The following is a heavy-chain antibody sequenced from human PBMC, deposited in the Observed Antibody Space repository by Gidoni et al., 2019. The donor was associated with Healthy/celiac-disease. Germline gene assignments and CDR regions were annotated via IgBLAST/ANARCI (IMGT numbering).Heavy chain of an antibody. CDR3: ARDLLGYCSGGSCPLGY. V-gene: IGHV3-21*01. CDR2: ISSSDSYI. J-gene: IGHJ4*02. Sequence: EVQLVESGGGLVKPGGSLILSCAASGFPFSRYSMNWVRQPPGKGLEWVSYISSSDSYIYYADSVKGRFTISRDNAKNSLYLQMNSLRAEDTAVYYCARDLLGYCSGGSCPLGYWGQGTLVTVSS. D-gene: IGHD2-15*01. CDR1: GFPFSRYS.